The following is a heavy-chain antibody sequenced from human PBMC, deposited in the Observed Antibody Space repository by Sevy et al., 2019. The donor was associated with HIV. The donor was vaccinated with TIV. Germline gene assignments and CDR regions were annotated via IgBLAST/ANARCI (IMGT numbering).Heavy chain of an antibody. CDR1: GGSITSLY. J-gene: IGHJ4*02. CDR2: IYYNGHI. Sequence: SETLSLTCTVSGGSITSLYWNWIRQPPGKGLEWIADIYYNGHINYNPSLKSRVTLSLDTTKNQFSLRLSSVTAADTAMYYCAGENAWGRGYSWGQGTLVTVSS. V-gene: IGHV4-59*08. CDR3: AGENAWGRGYS. D-gene: IGHD1-26*01.